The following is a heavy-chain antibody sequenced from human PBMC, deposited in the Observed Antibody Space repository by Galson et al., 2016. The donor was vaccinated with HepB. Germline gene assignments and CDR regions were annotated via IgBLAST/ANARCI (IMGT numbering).Heavy chain of an antibody. V-gene: IGHV1-2*06. CDR3: ARSGYCSGDCYSGY. J-gene: IGHJ4*02. CDR2: INPNSGGT. CDR1: GYTFTGYY. D-gene: IGHD2-21*02. Sequence: SVKVSCKASGYTFTGYYLYWVRQAPGQGLEWMGRINPNSGGTDYAQKFHGRVTLTRDTSISTAYMELSGLRSDDTAVYYCARSGYCSGDCYSGYWGQGTLVTVSS.